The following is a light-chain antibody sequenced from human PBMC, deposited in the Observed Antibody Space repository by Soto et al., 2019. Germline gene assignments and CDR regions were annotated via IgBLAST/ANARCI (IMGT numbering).Light chain of an antibody. CDR2: DGS. CDR3: QQYNSYQYT. V-gene: IGKV1-5*01. J-gene: IGKJ2*01. CDR1: QSISSW. Sequence: DIQMTQSPSALSASVGDRVTITCRASQSISSWLAWYQQKPGKAPRLLIYDGSHLERGVPSRFSGSGSGTEFTLTISDLQPDDLATYYCQQYNSYQYTFGQGTKLEIK.